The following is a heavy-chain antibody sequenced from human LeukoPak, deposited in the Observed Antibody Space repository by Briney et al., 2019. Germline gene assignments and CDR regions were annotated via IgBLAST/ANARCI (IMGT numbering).Heavy chain of an antibody. CDR3: AAWGVDYGGNFDYSDY. CDR2: IYHTGTT. V-gene: IGHV4-4*02. D-gene: IGHD4-23*01. J-gene: IGHJ4*02. CDR1: RGSIMATHW. Sequence: SETLSLTCTLSRGSIMATHWWSWVRQPPGKGLEWIGEIYHTGTTNYSPSLKSRLTISVDRSRNQFSLRLSSVTAADTATYYCAAWGVDYGGNFDYSDYWGQGILVTVSS.